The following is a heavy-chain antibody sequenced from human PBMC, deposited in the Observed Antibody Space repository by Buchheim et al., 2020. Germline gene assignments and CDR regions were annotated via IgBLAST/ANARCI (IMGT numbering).Heavy chain of an antibody. CDR1: GGSISSYY. Sequence: QVQLQESGPGLVKPSETLSLTCTVSGGSISSYYWSWIRQPPGKGLEWIGYIYYSGSTNYNPSLKSRVTLSVDTSKNQFSLKLSSVTAADTAVYYCARADIVVVPAAPRDYYYYMDVWGKGTT. D-gene: IGHD2-2*01. CDR2: IYYSGST. V-gene: IGHV4-59*01. J-gene: IGHJ6*03. CDR3: ARADIVVVPAAPRDYYYYMDV.